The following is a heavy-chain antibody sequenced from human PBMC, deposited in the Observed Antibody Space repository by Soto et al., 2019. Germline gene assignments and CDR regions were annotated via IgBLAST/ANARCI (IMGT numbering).Heavy chain of an antibody. CDR2: ISADNGNT. J-gene: IGHJ4*02. CDR3: ARENTYGDRKFVDY. CDR1: GYTFTSYG. V-gene: IGHV1-18*01. Sequence: QGQLVQAGAEVKKPGASEKVSCKASGYTFTSYGISWVRQAPGQGLEWMGWISADNGNTNYAQKLQGRVTMTTDTSTSTAYMELRSLRSDDTAVYYCARENTYGDRKFVDYWGQGTLVTVSS. D-gene: IGHD4-17*01.